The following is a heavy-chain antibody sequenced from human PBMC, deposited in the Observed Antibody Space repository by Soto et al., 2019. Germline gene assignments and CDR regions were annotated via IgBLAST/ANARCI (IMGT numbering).Heavy chain of an antibody. J-gene: IGHJ4*02. CDR2: AYHNGLT. D-gene: IGHD6-19*01. Sequence: QVQLQESGPGLVKPSGTLSLTCAVSGDSVTSNVWWSWVRQPPGKGLEWIGEAYHNGLTDYNPSPKSRVTMSVDTSKNEFSLKLTSLTAADTAIYYCARDAAVPGESDRFDYWGQGTLVTVSS. CDR1: GDSVTSNVW. CDR3: ARDAAVPGESDRFDY. V-gene: IGHV4-4*02.